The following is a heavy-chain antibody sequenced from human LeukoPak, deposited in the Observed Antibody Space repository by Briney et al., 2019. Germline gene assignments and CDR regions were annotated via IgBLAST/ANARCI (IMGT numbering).Heavy chain of an antibody. D-gene: IGHD2-21*02. V-gene: IGHV3-23*01. CDR3: STLVTTSALDI. CDR1: GFIFRTFA. CDR2: ISGSGHST. Sequence: PGGSLRLSCAASGFIFRTFAMSWVRQAPGKGLEWVSAISGSGHSTYYADSVKGRFAISRDNSNNTLFLQMNSLRAEDTARYYCSTLVTTSALDIWGQGTVVAVSS. J-gene: IGHJ3*02.